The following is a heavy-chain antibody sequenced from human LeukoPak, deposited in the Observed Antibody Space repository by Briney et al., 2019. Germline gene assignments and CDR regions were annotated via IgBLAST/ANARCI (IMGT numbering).Heavy chain of an antibody. CDR2: IYTSGST. D-gene: IGHD5-12*01. Sequence: PSQTLSLTCTVSGGSISSISYFWSWIRQPAGKGLEWIGRIYTSGSTNYNPSLKSRVTMSVDTSKNQFSLKLSSVTAADTAVYYCARDPSRGYSGYDQGYWGQGTLVTVSS. J-gene: IGHJ4*01. V-gene: IGHV4-61*02. CDR3: ARDPSRGYSGYDQGY. CDR1: GGSISSISYF.